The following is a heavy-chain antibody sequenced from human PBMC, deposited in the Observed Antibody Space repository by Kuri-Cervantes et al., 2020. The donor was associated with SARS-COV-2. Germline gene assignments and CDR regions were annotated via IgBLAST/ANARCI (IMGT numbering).Heavy chain of an antibody. V-gene: IGHV1-69*10. CDR1: GGTFSQFA. CDR2: IVPIFDIT. CDR3: ARYEIGERDSSSSYDY. D-gene: IGHD6-6*01. J-gene: IGHJ4*02. Sequence: SVKVSCKASGGTFSQFAISWVRQAPGQGLEWMGGIVPIFDITSYAQKFQGRVTITTDTSTSTAYMELRSLRSDDTAVYYCARYEIGERDSSSSYDYWGQGTLVTVSS.